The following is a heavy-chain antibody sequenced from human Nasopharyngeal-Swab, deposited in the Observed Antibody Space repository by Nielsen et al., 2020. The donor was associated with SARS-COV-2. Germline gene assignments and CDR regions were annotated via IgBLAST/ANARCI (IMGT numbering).Heavy chain of an antibody. CDR2: ISSRSGTT. CDR1: GFTFRDYN. Sequence: GESLKISCAASGFTFRDYNMMWVRQVPGKGLEWLSYISSRSGTTKYADSVKGRFAVSRDNAKNSLFLQMNSPRDEDTAVYYCARDPDSSILGYYFDYWGRGTLVTVSP. D-gene: IGHD3-16*01. CDR3: ARDPDSSILGYYFDY. V-gene: IGHV3-11*06. J-gene: IGHJ4*02.